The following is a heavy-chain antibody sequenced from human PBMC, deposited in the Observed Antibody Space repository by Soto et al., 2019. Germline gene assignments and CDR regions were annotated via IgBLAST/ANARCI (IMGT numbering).Heavy chain of an antibody. J-gene: IGHJ2*01. CDR3: AAHLIIMIIVFCYFDL. CDR2: IYYSGST. D-gene: IGHD3-16*01. V-gene: IGHV4-39*01. CDR1: GGSISSSSYY. Sequence: SETLSLTCTVSGGSISSSSYYWGWIRQPPGKGLEWIGSIYYSGSTYYNTSLKSRVTISVDTSKNQFSLKLSSVTAADTAVYYCAAHLIIMIIVFCYFDLWGLCTLFIVSS.